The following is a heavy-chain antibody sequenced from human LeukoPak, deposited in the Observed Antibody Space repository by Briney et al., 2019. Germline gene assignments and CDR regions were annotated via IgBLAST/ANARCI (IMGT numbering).Heavy chain of an antibody. Sequence: ASVKVSCKTSGYSFSTYRIVWVRQAPGRGLEWVGWISGSNGNTKYGDMVQDRIPMTTDRSTKTAYMELKSLKYDDTAVYYCATGMATFLEFWGQGTLVTVSS. J-gene: IGHJ4*02. D-gene: IGHD5-24*01. CDR1: GYSFSTYR. CDR2: ISGSNGNT. V-gene: IGHV1-18*01. CDR3: ATGMATFLEF.